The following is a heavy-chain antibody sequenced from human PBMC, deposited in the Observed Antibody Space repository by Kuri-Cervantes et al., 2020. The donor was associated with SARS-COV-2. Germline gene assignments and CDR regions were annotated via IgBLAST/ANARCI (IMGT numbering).Heavy chain of an antibody. CDR2: IRYDGSNK. CDR3: VRDSFYYDSSGSWLYNGMDV. Sequence: GESLKISCAASGFTFSSYGMHWVRQAPGKGLEWVAFIRYDGSNKYYADSVKGRFTISRDNAKNSLYLQMNSLRAEDTAVYYCVRDSFYYDSSGSWLYNGMDVWGQGTTVTVSS. V-gene: IGHV3-30*02. D-gene: IGHD3-22*01. CDR1: GFTFSSYG. J-gene: IGHJ6*02.